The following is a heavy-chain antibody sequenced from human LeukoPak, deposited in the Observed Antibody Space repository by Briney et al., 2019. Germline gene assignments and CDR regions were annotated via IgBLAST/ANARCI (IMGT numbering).Heavy chain of an antibody. Sequence: GGSLRLSCGASGLTFSSYAMSWVRQAPGKGLEWVSGISGSGDNTYYADSVKGRFTISRDNSKNTLYVQMNSLGTEDTAAYYCAKGSYYDSSGSFYFDYWGQGTLVTVSS. J-gene: IGHJ4*02. CDR2: ISGSGDNT. D-gene: IGHD3-22*01. V-gene: IGHV3-23*01. CDR1: GLTFSSYA. CDR3: AKGSYYDSSGSFYFDY.